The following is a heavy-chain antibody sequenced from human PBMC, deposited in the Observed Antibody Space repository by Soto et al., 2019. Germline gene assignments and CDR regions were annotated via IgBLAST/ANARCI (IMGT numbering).Heavy chain of an antibody. D-gene: IGHD1-26*01. J-gene: IGHJ6*02. CDR3: ARAGKGGSHFYGMDV. V-gene: IGHV5-51*01. CDR1: GYSFGTYW. CDR2: FYPGDSET. Sequence: GESLKISCMGSGYSFGTYWIAWVRQMPGKGLECMGIFYPGDSETTYSPSFQGQVTFSADKSISTAYLQWSSLKASDTAMYYCARAGKGGSHFYGMDVWGQGXTVTVSS.